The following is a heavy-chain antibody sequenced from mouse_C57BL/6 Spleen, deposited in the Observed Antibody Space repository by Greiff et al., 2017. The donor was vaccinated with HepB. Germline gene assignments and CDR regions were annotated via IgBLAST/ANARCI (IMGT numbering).Heavy chain of an antibody. V-gene: IGHV1-59*01. D-gene: IGHD1-1*01. CDR3: AREGAVVRSRDFDY. CDR1: GYTFTSYW. J-gene: IGHJ2*01. Sequence: QVQLQQPGAELVRPGTSVKLSCKASGYTFTSYWMHWVKQRPGQGLEWIGVIDPSDSYTNYNQKFKGKATLTVDTSSSTAHMQLSSLTSEDSAVYYCAREGAVVRSRDFDYWGQGTTLTVSS. CDR2: IDPSDSYT.